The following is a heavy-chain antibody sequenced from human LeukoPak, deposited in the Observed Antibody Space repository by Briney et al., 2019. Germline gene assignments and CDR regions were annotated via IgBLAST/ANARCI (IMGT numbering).Heavy chain of an antibody. D-gene: IGHD3-16*02. CDR3: TRTPVTPFYYYYYMDV. CDR2: IRSKAYGGTT. Sequence: GGSLRLSCTASGFTFGDYAMSWVRQAPGKGLEWVGFIRSKAYGGTTEYAASVKGRFTISRDDSKSIAYLQMNSLKTEDTAVYYCTRTPVTPFYYYYYMDVWGKGTTVTISS. CDR1: GFTFGDYA. J-gene: IGHJ6*03. V-gene: IGHV3-49*04.